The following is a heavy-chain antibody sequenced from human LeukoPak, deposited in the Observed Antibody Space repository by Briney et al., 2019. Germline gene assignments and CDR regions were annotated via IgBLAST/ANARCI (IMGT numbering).Heavy chain of an antibody. CDR2: IYYSGST. J-gene: IGHJ4*02. CDR3: ARGSPPGIAAAGYFDY. CDR1: GDSISTSSYY. V-gene: IGHV4-39*07. Sequence: SETLSLTCSVSGDSISTSSYYWGWIRQPPGKGLEWIGTIYYSGSTYYNPSLTSRVTISVDTSKNQFSLKLSSVTAADTAVYYCARGSPPGIAAAGYFDYWGQGTLVTVSS. D-gene: IGHD6-13*01.